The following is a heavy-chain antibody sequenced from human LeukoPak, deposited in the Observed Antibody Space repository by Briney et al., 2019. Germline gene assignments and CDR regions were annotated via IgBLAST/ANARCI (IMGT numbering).Heavy chain of an antibody. J-gene: IGHJ4*02. D-gene: IGHD5-12*01. CDR3: ARHSGYDPFFDY. V-gene: IGHV4-59*08. Sequence: SETLYLSCQVTDHSISSYYWIWIQQPTGYGLELFGYIYYSGSTNYNPSLKSRVTISVDTSKNQFSLKLSSVTAADTAVYYCARHSGYDPFFDYWCQGTLVTVSS. CDR1: DHSISSYY. CDR2: IYYSGST.